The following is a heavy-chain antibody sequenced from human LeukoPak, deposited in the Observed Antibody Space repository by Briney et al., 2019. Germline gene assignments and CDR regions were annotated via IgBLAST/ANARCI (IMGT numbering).Heavy chain of an antibody. CDR2: IYPGDSDT. CDR1: RYTFTSDW. CDR3: ARFLAAAGPDY. Sequence: GESLKISCQGSRYTFTSDWIGWVRQMPGKGLEWMGIIYPGDSDTRYSPSFQGQVTISADKSISTAYLQWSSLKASDTAMYYCARFLAAAGPDYWGQGTLVTVSS. J-gene: IGHJ4*02. V-gene: IGHV5-51*01. D-gene: IGHD6-13*01.